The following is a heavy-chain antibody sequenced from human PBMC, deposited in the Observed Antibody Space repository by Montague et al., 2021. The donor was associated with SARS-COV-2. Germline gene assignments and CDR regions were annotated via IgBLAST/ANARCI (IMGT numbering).Heavy chain of an antibody. V-gene: IGHV3-23*01. CDR3: AKAHYYDSGGYYF. D-gene: IGHD3-22*01. CDR2: ISGSGGTT. J-gene: IGHJ4*02. CDR1: GFTFSYYA. Sequence: SLRLSCAASGFTFSYYAMSWVRQAPGKGLEWVSTISGSGGTTYYADSVKDRFTISRDNSKNTLYLRMNSLRAEDTAVYYCAKAHYYDSGGYYFWGQGTLVTVSS.